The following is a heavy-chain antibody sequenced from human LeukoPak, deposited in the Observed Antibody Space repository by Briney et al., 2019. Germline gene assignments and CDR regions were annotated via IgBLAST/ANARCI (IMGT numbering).Heavy chain of an antibody. CDR2: IYSTGIT. CDR1: GGSIFSSY. Sequence: SSETLSLTCTVSGGSIFSSYWNWIRQPPGRGLEWIGYIYSTGITSYNPSLKSRGTMSIATSKNQFSLRLNSVTAADTAFYYCARRAYFDTSGYSPAAGYFDLWGRGTLVTVSS. J-gene: IGHJ2*01. V-gene: IGHV4-59*08. CDR3: ARRAYFDTSGYSPAAGYFDL. D-gene: IGHD3-22*01.